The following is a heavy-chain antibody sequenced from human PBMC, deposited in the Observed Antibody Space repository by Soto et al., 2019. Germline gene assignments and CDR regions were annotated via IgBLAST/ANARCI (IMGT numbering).Heavy chain of an antibody. CDR2: INPNNGNT. J-gene: IGHJ4*02. D-gene: IGHD3-10*02. CDR3: AREVTYGGGSVSLGL. Sequence: QVQLVQSGAEVEKPGASVKVSCKTSGYFFTSHYIHWVRLAPGRGLEWMGRINPNNGNTNSPQKFQCRVTMTSDTSISTAYMEMSRLRSEDTALYYCAREVTYGGGSVSLGLWGQGTLVTVSS. CDR1: GYFFTSHY. V-gene: IGHV1-2*06.